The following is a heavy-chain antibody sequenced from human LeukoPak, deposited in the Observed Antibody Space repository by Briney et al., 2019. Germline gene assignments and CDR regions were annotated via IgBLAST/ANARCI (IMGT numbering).Heavy chain of an antibody. CDR2: IYYTGST. D-gene: IGHD5-24*01. CDR3: ARLAVEMATINY. Sequence: SETLSLTCTVSGGSISSSTYYWGWIRQPPGKGLEWIGSIYYTGSTYYSPSLKSRVTIPVDTSKNQFSLKLSSLTATDTAVYYCARLAVEMATINYWGQGTLVTVSS. J-gene: IGHJ4*02. CDR1: GGSISSSTYY. V-gene: IGHV4-39*01.